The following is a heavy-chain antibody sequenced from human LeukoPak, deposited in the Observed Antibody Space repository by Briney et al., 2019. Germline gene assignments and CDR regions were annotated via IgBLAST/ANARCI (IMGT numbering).Heavy chain of an antibody. Sequence: GGSLRLSCAASGFTFSSYSMNWVRQAPGKGLEWVSSIGSSSSYIYYADSVKGRFTISRDNAKNSLYLQMNSLRAEDTAVYYCARALYGDYLDYWGQGTLVTVSS. V-gene: IGHV3-21*01. D-gene: IGHD4-17*01. CDR3: ARALYGDYLDY. CDR2: IGSSSSYI. J-gene: IGHJ4*02. CDR1: GFTFSSYS.